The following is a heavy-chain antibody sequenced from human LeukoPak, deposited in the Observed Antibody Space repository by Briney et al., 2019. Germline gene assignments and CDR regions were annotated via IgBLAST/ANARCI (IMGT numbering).Heavy chain of an antibody. D-gene: IGHD4-17*01. CDR1: GFTFGDYV. CDR2: IRGKPYGGTI. Sequence: GGSLRLSCIVSGFTFGDYVMTWVRQAPGKGLEWVGFIRGKPYGGTIEYAASVKGRFTISRDDSKSIVYLQMNSLKTEDTAVYYCAREIAGYGDYVGDAFDIWGQGTMVTVSS. J-gene: IGHJ3*02. V-gene: IGHV3-49*04. CDR3: AREIAGYGDYVGDAFDI.